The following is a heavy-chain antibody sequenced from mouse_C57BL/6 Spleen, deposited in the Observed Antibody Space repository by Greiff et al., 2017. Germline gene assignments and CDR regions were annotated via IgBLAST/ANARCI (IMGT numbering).Heavy chain of an antibody. J-gene: IGHJ1*03. Sequence: EVQLQQSGPELVKPGASVKMSCKASGYTFTDYNMHWVKQSHGKSLEWIGYINPNNGGTSYNQKFKGKATLTVNKSSSTAYMERRSLTSEDSAVYYCASLLTGTPYWYFDVWGTGTTVTVSS. V-gene: IGHV1-22*01. CDR1: GYTFTDYN. CDR3: ASLLTGTPYWYFDV. D-gene: IGHD4-1*01. CDR2: INPNNGGT.